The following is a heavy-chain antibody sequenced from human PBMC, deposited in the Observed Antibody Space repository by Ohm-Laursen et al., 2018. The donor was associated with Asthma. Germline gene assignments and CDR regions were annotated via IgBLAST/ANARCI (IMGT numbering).Heavy chain of an antibody. CDR3: ARAYDSLPDY. Sequence: ASVKVSCKASGGTFSSYSISWVQQAPGQRLEWMGWINAGNGNTKYSQKFQGRVTITRDTSASTAYMELSSLRSEDTAVYYCARAYDSLPDYWGQGTLVTVSS. D-gene: IGHD3-22*01. V-gene: IGHV1-3*01. J-gene: IGHJ4*02. CDR1: GGTFSSYS. CDR2: INAGNGNT.